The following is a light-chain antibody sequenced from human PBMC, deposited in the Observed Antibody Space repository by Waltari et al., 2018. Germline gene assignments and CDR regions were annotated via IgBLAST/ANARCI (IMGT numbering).Light chain of an antibody. CDR3: QSYDSSLSGSWL. Sequence: QSVLTQPPSVSGAPGQRVTISCTGSDSNIGADYYVPWYQQLPGTAPKLLIYDNSNRPSGVPDRFSGSKSGPSASLAIAGLQVEDEAVYYCQSYDSSLSGSWLFGGGTKLTVL. V-gene: IGLV1-40*01. CDR1: DSNIGADYY. CDR2: DNS. J-gene: IGLJ3*02.